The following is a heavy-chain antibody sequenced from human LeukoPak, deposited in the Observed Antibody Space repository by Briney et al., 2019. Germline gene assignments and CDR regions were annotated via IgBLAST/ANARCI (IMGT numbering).Heavy chain of an antibody. CDR1: GGTFSSYA. Sequence: SVKVSCKASGGTFSSYAISWVRQAPGQGLEWMGGIIPIFGTANYAQKFQGRVTITADESTSTAYMELSSLGSEDPAVYYCATGTGYCSSTSCYYYYYYMDVWGKGTTVTVSS. V-gene: IGHV1-69*13. D-gene: IGHD2-2*01. CDR3: ATGTGYCSSTSCYYYYYYMDV. CDR2: IIPIFGTA. J-gene: IGHJ6*03.